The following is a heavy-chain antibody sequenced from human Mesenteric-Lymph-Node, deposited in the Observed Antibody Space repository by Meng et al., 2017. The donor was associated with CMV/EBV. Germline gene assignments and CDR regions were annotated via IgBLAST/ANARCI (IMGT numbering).Heavy chain of an antibody. CDR1: GYSFTSYW. Sequence: GESLKISCKGCGYSFTSYWIAWVRQLPEQRLGWMVIIYPADSETRYSASFQGDVTISDDKSISTAYLQWRSLKASDTAMFYCARHGTWTDHYHGMDVWGQGTTVTVSS. J-gene: IGHJ6*02. V-gene: IGHV5-51*01. CDR2: IYPADSET. D-gene: IGHD3/OR15-3a*01. CDR3: ARHGTWTDHYHGMDV.